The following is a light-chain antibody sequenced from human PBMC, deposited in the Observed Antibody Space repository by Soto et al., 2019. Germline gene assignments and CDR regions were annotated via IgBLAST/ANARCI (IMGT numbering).Light chain of an antibody. CDR3: AAWDDSLSGLV. CDR1: TSNIGSNY. Sequence: QSVLTQAPSASGTPGQRVTISCSGSTSNIGSNYVYWYQQLPGTAPKLLIYMNDQRPSGVRDRFSGSKSGTSASLAISGLRSEDEGDYYCAAWDDSLSGLVFGGGTKVTVL. CDR2: MND. V-gene: IGLV1-47*01. J-gene: IGLJ2*01.